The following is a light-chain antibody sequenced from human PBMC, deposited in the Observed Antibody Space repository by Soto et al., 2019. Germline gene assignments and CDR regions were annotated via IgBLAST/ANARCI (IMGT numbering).Light chain of an antibody. V-gene: IGKV3-20*01. CDR2: GAS. CDR1: QSVSSSY. CDR3: RHYNNWPPET. Sequence: EIVLTQSPGTLSLSPGERATLSCRAIQSVSSSYLAWYQQKPGQAPRLLIYGASSRATGIPDRFSGSGSGTEFNLTISSLQSEDFAIYYCRHYNNWPPETFGQGTKVDIK. J-gene: IGKJ1*01.